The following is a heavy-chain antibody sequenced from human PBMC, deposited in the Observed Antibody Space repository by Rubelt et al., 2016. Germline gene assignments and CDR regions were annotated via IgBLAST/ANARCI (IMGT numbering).Heavy chain of an antibody. D-gene: IGHD4-23*01. V-gene: IGHV3-20*03. CDR2: NWNGGST. Sequence: NWNGGSTGYADSVKGRFTISRENAKNSLYLQMNSLRAGDTAVYYCARGNSLDYWGQGTLVTVSS. CDR3: ARGNSLDY. J-gene: IGHJ4*02.